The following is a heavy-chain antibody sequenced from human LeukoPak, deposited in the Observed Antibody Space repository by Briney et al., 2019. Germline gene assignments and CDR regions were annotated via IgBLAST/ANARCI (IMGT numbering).Heavy chain of an antibody. CDR2: IYSGGST. Sequence: PGGSLRLPCVASGFTFSSYAMSWVRQAPGKGLEWVSVIYSGGSTYYADSVKGRFTISRDNSKNTLYLQMNSLRAEDTAVYYCARVRAYDSSGYRPYYFDYWGQGTLVTVSS. V-gene: IGHV3-66*01. CDR3: ARVRAYDSSGYRPYYFDY. D-gene: IGHD3-22*01. J-gene: IGHJ4*02. CDR1: GFTFSSYA.